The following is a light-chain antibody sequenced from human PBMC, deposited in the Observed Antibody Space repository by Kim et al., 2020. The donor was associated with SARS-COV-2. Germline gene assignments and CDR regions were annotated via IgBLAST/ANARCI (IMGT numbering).Light chain of an antibody. CDR1: QSISSY. J-gene: IGKJ1*01. V-gene: IGKV1-39*01. CDR3: QQSYSTPRT. CDR2: AAS. Sequence: ASVGDRVTITCRASQSISSYLNWYQQKPGKAPKLLIYAASSLQSGVPSRFSGSGSGTDFTLTISSLQPEEFATYYCQQSYSTPRTFGQGTKVDIK.